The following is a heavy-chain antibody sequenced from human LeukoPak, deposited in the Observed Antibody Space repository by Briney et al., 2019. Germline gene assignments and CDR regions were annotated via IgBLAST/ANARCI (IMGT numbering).Heavy chain of an antibody. CDR3: ARDLRYCSGGSCYGGDFDY. J-gene: IGHJ4*02. CDR1: GFTFDNYA. V-gene: IGHV3-9*01. D-gene: IGHD2-15*01. Sequence: GGSLRLSCAASGFTFDNYAMHWVRQAPGKGLEWVSGITWNSGTVAYADSVKGRFTISRDNAKNSLYLQMESLRSEDTAVYYCARDLRYCSGGSCYGGDFDYWGQGTLVTVSS. CDR2: ITWNSGTV.